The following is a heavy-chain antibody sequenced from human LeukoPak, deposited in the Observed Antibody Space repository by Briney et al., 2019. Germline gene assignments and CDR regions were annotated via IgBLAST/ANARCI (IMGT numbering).Heavy chain of an antibody. Sequence: SETLSLTCTVSGGSISSYYWSWIRQPPGKGLEWIGYIYYSGSTNYNPSLKSRVTISVDTSKNQFSLKLSSVTAADTAVYYCARGAAEYQLPSAYFDYWGQGTLVTVSS. CDR3: ARGAAEYQLPSAYFDY. D-gene: IGHD2-2*01. CDR2: IYYSGST. V-gene: IGHV4-59*08. J-gene: IGHJ4*02. CDR1: GGSISSYY.